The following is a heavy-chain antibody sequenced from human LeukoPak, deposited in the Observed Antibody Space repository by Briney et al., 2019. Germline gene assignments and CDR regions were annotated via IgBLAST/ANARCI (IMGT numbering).Heavy chain of an antibody. CDR1: GGSFRNYY. CDR3: ARGPDFYDSSGYYPI. CDR2: INHSGST. V-gene: IGHV4-34*01. D-gene: IGHD3-22*01. J-gene: IGHJ4*02. Sequence: SETLSLTCAVYGGSFRNYYWSWIRQPPGKGLEWIGEINHSGSTKYNPSLKSRVTISVDRSKNQFSLKLSSVTAADTAVYYCARGPDFYDSSGYYPIWGQGTLSPSPQ.